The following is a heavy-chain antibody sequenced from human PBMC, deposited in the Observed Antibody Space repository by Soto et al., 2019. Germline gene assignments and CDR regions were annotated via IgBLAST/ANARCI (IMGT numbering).Heavy chain of an antibody. CDR3: ARDGGFSRGCDF. V-gene: IGHV1-18*04. Sequence: QVQLVQSGGEVKKPGASVNVSCKASGYTFTSYGICWVRQAPGQGLEWMGWVRSNNGNTEYAQKIQDRVTMTTDTSTNTAYMELRNLRSDDTAIYYCARDGGFSRGCDFWGQGTLLTVSS. CDR2: VRSNNGNT. CDR1: GYTFTSYG. J-gene: IGHJ4*02. D-gene: IGHD5-18*01.